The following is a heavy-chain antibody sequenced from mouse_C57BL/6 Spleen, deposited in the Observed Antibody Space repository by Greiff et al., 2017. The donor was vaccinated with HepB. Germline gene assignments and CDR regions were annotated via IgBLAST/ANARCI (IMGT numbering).Heavy chain of an antibody. V-gene: IGHV1-9*01. CDR3: AISPADY. CDR1: GYTFTGYW. J-gene: IGHJ3*01. CDR2: ILPGSGST. Sequence: QVQLQQSGAELLKPGASVKLSCTATGYTFTGYWLEWVKPRPGHGLEWIGEILPGSGSTNYNEKFTGKATFTADPSSNTAYMQLSSLTTEDSAIYYCAISPADYWGQGTLVTVSA.